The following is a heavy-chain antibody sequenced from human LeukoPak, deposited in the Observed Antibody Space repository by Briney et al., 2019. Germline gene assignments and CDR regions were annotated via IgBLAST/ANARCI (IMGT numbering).Heavy chain of an antibody. CDR1: GGSISSYY. Sequence: PSETLSLTCTGSGGSISSYYWSWLRQPPGKGLEWIGLIYYSGITGYNPSLKSRVTISVDTSKNQFSLKLTSVTAADTAVYYCARRRALSYYDSSGDLYYFEYWGQGTLVTVSS. CDR2: IYYSGIT. J-gene: IGHJ4*02. V-gene: IGHV4-59*01. D-gene: IGHD3-22*01. CDR3: ARRRALSYYDSSGDLYYFEY.